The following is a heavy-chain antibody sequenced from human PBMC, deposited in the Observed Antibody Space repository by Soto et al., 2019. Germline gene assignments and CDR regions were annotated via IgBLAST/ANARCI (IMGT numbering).Heavy chain of an antibody. D-gene: IGHD1-26*01. CDR3: ARTSGSYHAPLDY. CDR2: IWYDGSNK. Sequence: QVQLVESGGGVVQPGRSLRLSCAASGFTFSSYGMHWVRQAPGKGLEWVAVIWYDGSNKYYADSVKGRFTISRDNSKNTLYLQMNSLRAEDTAVYYCARTSGSYHAPLDYWGQGTLVTVSS. CDR1: GFTFSSYG. J-gene: IGHJ4*02. V-gene: IGHV3-33*01.